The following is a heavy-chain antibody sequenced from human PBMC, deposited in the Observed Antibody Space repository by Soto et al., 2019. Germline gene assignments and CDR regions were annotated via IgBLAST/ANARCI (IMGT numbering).Heavy chain of an antibody. J-gene: IGHJ6*02. CDR2: IYWDDDK. CDR1: GFSLSTSGVG. Sequence: QITLKESGPTLVKPTQTLTLTCTFSGFSLSTSGVGVGWIRQPPGKALEWLALIYWDDDKRYSPSLKSRLTITKDTSKNQVVLTMTNMDPADTATYYCAHTDCSGGSCFAEGYYYGMDVWGQGTTVTVSS. D-gene: IGHD2-15*01. V-gene: IGHV2-5*02. CDR3: AHTDCSGGSCFAEGYYYGMDV.